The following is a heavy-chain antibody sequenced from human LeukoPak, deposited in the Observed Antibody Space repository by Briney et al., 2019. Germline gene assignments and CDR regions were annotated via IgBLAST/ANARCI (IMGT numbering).Heavy chain of an antibody. J-gene: IGHJ3*02. CDR1: GFTFSTHA. CDR2: IPGSGGST. V-gene: IGHV3-23*01. D-gene: IGHD1-26*01. CDR3: VKDRSGSWAFDI. Sequence: AGGSLRLSCAASGFTFSTHAMTWVRQAPGKGLEWVSTIPGSGGSTYYADSVKGRFTTSRDDSKNALYLQMSSLRPEDTAIYYCVKDRSGSWAFDIWGQGTMVTVSS.